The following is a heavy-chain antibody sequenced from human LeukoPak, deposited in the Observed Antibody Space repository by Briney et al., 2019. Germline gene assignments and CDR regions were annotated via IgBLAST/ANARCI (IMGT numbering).Heavy chain of an antibody. Sequence: SETLSLTCTVSGGSMNNDYFTWIRQPAGKGLEWIGYIWPSGSTNYNPSLSGRVAISLDKSRNHFTLMVTAVTAADTAFYYCARKGPEHLPTYFDHWGRGILVTVSS. D-gene: IGHD2-21*01. J-gene: IGHJ4*02. CDR2: IWPSGST. CDR1: GGSMNNDY. CDR3: ARKGPEHLPTYFDH. V-gene: IGHV4-4*07.